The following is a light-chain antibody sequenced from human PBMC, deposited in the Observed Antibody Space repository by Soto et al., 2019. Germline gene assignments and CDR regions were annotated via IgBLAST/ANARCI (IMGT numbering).Light chain of an antibody. CDR3: QHYGGPPPWP. J-gene: IGKJ1*01. V-gene: IGKV3-20*01. CDR1: QSVGSY. CDR2: GAS. Sequence: ENVLTQSPGTLSLSPGERATLSCRASQSVGSYLGWYQKKPGQAPRLLIYGASNRATGIPDRFSGSGSGTDFTLTISRLEPEDFAVYYCQHYGGPPPWPFGQGTKVEIK.